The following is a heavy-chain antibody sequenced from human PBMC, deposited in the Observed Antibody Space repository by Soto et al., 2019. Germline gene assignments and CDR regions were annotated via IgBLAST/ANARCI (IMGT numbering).Heavy chain of an antibody. CDR2: ISAYNGNT. V-gene: IGHV1-18*01. D-gene: IGHD2-2*01. J-gene: IGHJ6*02. CDR3: ALVCSSTSCPMYYYYYGMDV. Sequence: ASVKVSCKASGYTFTSYGISWVRQAPGQGLEWMGWISAYNGNTNYAQKLQGRVTMTTDTSPSTAYMELRSLRSDDTAVYYCALVCSSTSCPMYYYYYGMDVWGQGTTVTVSS. CDR1: GYTFTSYG.